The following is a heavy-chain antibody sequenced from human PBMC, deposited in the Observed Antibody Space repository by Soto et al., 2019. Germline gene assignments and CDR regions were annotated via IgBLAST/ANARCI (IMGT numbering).Heavy chain of an antibody. J-gene: IGHJ6*02. D-gene: IGHD6-6*01. CDR1: GFTFSSYG. CDR2: ISYDGSNK. V-gene: IGHV3-30*18. CDR3: AKESGGSSSPGMDV. Sequence: QVPLVESGGGVVQPGRSLRLSCAASGFTFSSYGMHWVRQAPGKGLEWVAVISYDGSNKYYADSVKGRFTISRDNSKNTLYLQMNSLRAEDTAVYYCAKESGGSSSPGMDVWGQGTTVTVSS.